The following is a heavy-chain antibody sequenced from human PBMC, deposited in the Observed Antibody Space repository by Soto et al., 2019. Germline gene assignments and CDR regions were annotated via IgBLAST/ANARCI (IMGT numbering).Heavy chain of an antibody. CDR3: ARDRPYYYGSGSYPWFDP. CDR2: INWNGGST. V-gene: IGHV3-20*04. Sequence: EVQLVESGGGVVRPGGSLRLSCAASGFTFDDYGMRWVHQAPRKGLEWVSGINWNGGSTGYADSVKGRFTISRDNAKNSLYLQMNSLRAEDTALYYCARDRPYYYGSGSYPWFDPWGQGTLVTVSS. D-gene: IGHD3-10*01. CDR1: GFTFDDYG. J-gene: IGHJ5*02.